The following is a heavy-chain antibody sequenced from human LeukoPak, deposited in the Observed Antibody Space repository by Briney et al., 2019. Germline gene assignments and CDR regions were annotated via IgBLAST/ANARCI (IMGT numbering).Heavy chain of an antibody. J-gene: IGHJ4*02. CDR1: GYTFTSYG. CDR2: INPNSGGT. Sequence: ASVKVSCKASGYTFTSYGISWVRQAPGQGPEWMGWINPNSGGTNYAQKFQGRVTMTRDTSIRAAYMELSSLRSDDTAVYYCASVSGYSGYALDYWGQGTLVTVSS. D-gene: IGHD5-12*01. CDR3: ASVSGYSGYALDY. V-gene: IGHV1-2*02.